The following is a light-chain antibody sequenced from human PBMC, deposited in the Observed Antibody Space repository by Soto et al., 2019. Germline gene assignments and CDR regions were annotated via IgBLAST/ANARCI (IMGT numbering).Light chain of an antibody. CDR2: DAA. J-gene: IGKJ1*01. Sequence: DIHMTQSPSTLSASVGDRVTITCRASQSISSWLAWYQQKPGKAPKLLIYDAASLESGVPSRFSGSGSWTEFTLTIISLQPDDFATYYCQQYNSYSLTFGQGTKVDIK. CDR1: QSISSW. V-gene: IGKV1-5*01. CDR3: QQYNSYSLT.